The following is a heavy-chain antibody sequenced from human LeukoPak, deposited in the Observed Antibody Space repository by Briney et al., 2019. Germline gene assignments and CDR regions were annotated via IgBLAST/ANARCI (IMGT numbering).Heavy chain of an antibody. Sequence: PSETLSLTCTVSGASISTNSYYWGWIRQPPGKGLEWIGSIYYSGSTYYNPSLKSRVTISVDTSKNQFSLKLSSVTAADTAVYYCARGVRDFWSGYQVGVRDYYYYMDVWGKGTTVTVSS. J-gene: IGHJ6*03. CDR2: IYYSGST. V-gene: IGHV4-39*07. CDR1: GASISTNSYY. CDR3: ARGVRDFWSGYQVGVRDYYYYMDV. D-gene: IGHD3-3*01.